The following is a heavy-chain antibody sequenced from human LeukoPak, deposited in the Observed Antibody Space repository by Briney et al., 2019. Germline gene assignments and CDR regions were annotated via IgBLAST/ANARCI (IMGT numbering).Heavy chain of an antibody. CDR3: ASRGYSYGYHPSIDY. Sequence: KPSETLSLTCTVSGGSISSYYWSWIRQPPGKGLEWIGYIYYSGSTNYNPSLKSRVTISVDTSKNQFSLKLSSVTAADTAVYYCASRGYSYGYHPSIDYWGQGTLVTVSS. J-gene: IGHJ4*02. CDR1: GGSISSYY. D-gene: IGHD5-18*01. CDR2: IYYSGST. V-gene: IGHV4-59*08.